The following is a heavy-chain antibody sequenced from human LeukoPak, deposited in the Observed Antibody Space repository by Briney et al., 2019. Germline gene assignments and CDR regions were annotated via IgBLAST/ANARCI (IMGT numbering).Heavy chain of an antibody. CDR2: MRQDGKEK. CDR3: ATDRRGSNDY. CDR1: GFIFSSYW. Sequence: GGSLRLSCVASGFIFSSYWMTWVRQAPGKGLEGVANMRQDGKEKYYVDSVRGRFTISRDNAKNSLYLQMNSLRAEDTAVYYCATDRRGSNDYWGQGTLVTVSS. J-gene: IGHJ4*02. V-gene: IGHV3-7*01. D-gene: IGHD3-10*01.